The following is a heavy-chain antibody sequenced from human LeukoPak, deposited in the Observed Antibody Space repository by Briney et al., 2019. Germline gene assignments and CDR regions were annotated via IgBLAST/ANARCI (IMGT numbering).Heavy chain of an antibody. D-gene: IGHD3-22*01. CDR1: GYTFSNFY. CDR2: LNPSGGST. Sequence: ASVKLSCKASGYTFSNFYMNWVRQAPGQGLEWMGILNPSGGSTRYAQKFQGRVTMTRDTSTSTVYMELSSLRSEDTAVYYCARGSSSGAYYFDYWGQGALVTVSS. J-gene: IGHJ4*02. CDR3: ARGSSSGAYYFDY. V-gene: IGHV1-46*01.